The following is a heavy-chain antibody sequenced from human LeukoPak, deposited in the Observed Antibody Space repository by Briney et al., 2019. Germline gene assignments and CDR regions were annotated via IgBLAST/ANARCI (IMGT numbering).Heavy chain of an antibody. CDR2: IIPIFGTA. J-gene: IGHJ4*02. V-gene: IGHV1-69*13. CDR3: ARGGGYCSSTSCYTLDY. CDR1: GGTFSSYA. Sequence: SVKVSCKASGGTFSSYAISWVRQAPGQGLEWMGGIIPIFGTANYAQKFQGRVTITADESTSTAYMELSSLRSEDTAVYYCARGGGYCSSTSCYTLDYWGQGTLVTVSS. D-gene: IGHD2-2*02.